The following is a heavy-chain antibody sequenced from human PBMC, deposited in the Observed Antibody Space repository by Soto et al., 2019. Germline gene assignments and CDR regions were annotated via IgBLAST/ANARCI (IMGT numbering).Heavy chain of an antibody. CDR2: MNAYNGNT. J-gene: IGHJ1*01. CDR1: GYTFTSYD. D-gene: IGHD3-22*01. CDR3: ARGADYYDSSGYYYVEYFQH. Sequence: ASVKVSCKASGYTFTSYDINWVRQATGQGLEWMGWMNAYNGNTNYAQKLQGRVTMTTDTSTSTAYMELRSLRSDDTAVYYCARGADYYDSSGYYYVEYFQHWGQGTLVTVSS. V-gene: IGHV1-18*01.